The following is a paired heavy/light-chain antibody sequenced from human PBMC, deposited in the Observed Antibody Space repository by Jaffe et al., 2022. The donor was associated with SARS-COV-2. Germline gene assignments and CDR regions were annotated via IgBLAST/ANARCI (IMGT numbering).Heavy chain of an antibody. V-gene: IGHV7-4-1*02. Sequence: QEYLVQSGSELKKPGASVRVSCKASGYTFTSYAINWVRQAPGQGLEWMGWINTDTGNPTYDQGFTGRFVFSLDTSASTAHLQISNLQAEDTAVYFCARRGSSVTSGAYYYYMDAWGEGTTVTVSS. CDR3: ARRGSSVTSGAYYYYMDA. CDR1: GYTFTSYA. D-gene: IGHD4-17*01. J-gene: IGHJ6*03. CDR2: INTDTGNP.
Light chain of an antibody. Sequence: DIQMTQSPSSLSASIGDRVTITCRASQSIGISLNWYQQKPGKAPRLLFFAASRFQSGVPARFSGSGSGTDFTLTINSLQPEDFATYYCQQSYSTPRTFGQGTKLEIK. J-gene: IGKJ2*01. V-gene: IGKV1-39*01. CDR2: AAS. CDR1: QSIGIS. CDR3: QQSYSTPRT.